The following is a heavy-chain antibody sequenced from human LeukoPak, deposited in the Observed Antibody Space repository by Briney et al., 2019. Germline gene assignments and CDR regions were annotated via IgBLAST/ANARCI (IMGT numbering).Heavy chain of an antibody. V-gene: IGHV1-69*05. J-gene: IGHJ4*02. CDR3: ARVSEHYIGHSDY. D-gene: IGHD3-3*02. Sequence: GASVKVSCKASGGTFSSYAISWVRQAPGQGLEWMGGIIPIFGTANYAQKFQGRVTITTDESTSTAYVELSSLRSEDTAVYYCARVSEHYIGHSDYWGQGTLVTVSS. CDR1: GGTFSSYA. CDR2: IIPIFGTA.